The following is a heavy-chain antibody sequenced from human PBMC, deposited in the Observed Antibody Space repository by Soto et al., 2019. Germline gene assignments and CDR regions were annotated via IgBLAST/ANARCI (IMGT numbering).Heavy chain of an antibody. CDR2: ISAYNGNT. V-gene: IGHV1-18*01. J-gene: IGHJ4*02. CDR1: GYTFSSYA. Sequence: QVQLVQSGDEVKKPGASVKVSCKASGYTFSSYAISWVRQAPGQGLEWMGCISAYNGNTKYAQKLQGRVTMTTDTSTSTADMELRSLRSDDTAVYYCSRDLPPPEYWGQGTLVTVSS. CDR3: SRDLPPPEY.